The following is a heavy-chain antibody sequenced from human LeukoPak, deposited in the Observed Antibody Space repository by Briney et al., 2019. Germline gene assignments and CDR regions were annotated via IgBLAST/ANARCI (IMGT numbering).Heavy chain of an antibody. CDR3: ARDDYCSGGSCSSVFDP. V-gene: IGHV4-39*07. J-gene: IGHJ5*02. CDR2: IYYSGST. Sequence: SETLSLTCTVSGGSISSRSYYWGWIRQPPGKGLEWIGRIYYSGSTYYNPSLKSRVTISVDTSKNQFSLKLSSVTAADTAVYYRARDDYCSGGSCSSVFDPWGQGTLVTVSS. CDR1: GGSISSRSYY. D-gene: IGHD2-15*01.